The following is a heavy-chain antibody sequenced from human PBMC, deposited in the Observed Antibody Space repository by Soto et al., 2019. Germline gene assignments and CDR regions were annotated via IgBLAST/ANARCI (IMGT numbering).Heavy chain of an antibody. CDR2: ISSDGSNN. CDR1: GFTFSSDA. Sequence: QVQLVESGGGVVQPGRSLRLSCAASGFTFSSDAMHRVRQAPGKGLEWVAVISSDGSNNYYADSVKGRFTISRDNSKNTLYLQMNSLRAEDTALYYCARFKGCSGGSCYAYFDYWGQGTLVTVSS. V-gene: IGHV3-30-3*01. CDR3: ARFKGCSGGSCYAYFDY. D-gene: IGHD2-15*01. J-gene: IGHJ4*02.